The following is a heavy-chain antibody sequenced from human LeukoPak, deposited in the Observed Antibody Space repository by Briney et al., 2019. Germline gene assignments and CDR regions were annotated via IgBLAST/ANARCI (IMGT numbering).Heavy chain of an antibody. Sequence: ASVKVSCKASGYTFTGYYMHWVRQAPGQGLEWMGWISAYNGNTNYAQKLQGRVTMTTDTSTSTAYMELRSLRSDDTAVYYCARGHGFLEWSSLYYYYYMDVWGKGTTVTVSS. CDR3: ARGHGFLEWSSLYYYYYMDV. J-gene: IGHJ6*03. D-gene: IGHD3-3*01. V-gene: IGHV1-18*04. CDR1: GYTFTGYY. CDR2: ISAYNGNT.